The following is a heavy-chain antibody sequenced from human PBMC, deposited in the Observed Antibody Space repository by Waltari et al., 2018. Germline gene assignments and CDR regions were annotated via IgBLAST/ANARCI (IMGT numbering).Heavy chain of an antibody. CDR2: ISSSSSTI. CDR3: ARSKWGFDY. V-gene: IGHV3-48*04. CDR1: GVNFSSYS. Sequence: EVQLVEYGGGLVQPGGSLRLSCAASGVNFSSYSMNWVRQAPVKGLEWFSYISSSSSTIYYADSVKGRFTISRDNAKNSLYLQMNSLRAEDTAVYYCARSKWGFDYWGQGTLVTVSS. J-gene: IGHJ4*02. D-gene: IGHD1-26*01.